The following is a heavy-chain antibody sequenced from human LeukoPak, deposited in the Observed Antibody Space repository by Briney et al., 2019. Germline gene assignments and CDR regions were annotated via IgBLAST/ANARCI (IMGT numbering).Heavy chain of an antibody. Sequence: ASVKVSCKASGYTFTGYYMHWVRQAPGQGLEWMGWINPNSGGTNYAQKFQGRVTMTRDTSISTAYMELSRPRSDDTAVYYCARDVRDSDSSGYYLLHWFDPWGQGTLVTVSS. CDR1: GYTFTGYY. CDR3: ARDVRDSDSSGYYLLHWFDP. J-gene: IGHJ5*02. V-gene: IGHV1-2*02. CDR2: INPNSGGT. D-gene: IGHD3-22*01.